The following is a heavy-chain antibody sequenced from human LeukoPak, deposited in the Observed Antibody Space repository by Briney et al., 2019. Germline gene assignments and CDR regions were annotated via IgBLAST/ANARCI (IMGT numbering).Heavy chain of an antibody. J-gene: IGHJ4*02. V-gene: IGHV4-34*01. CDR3: ASSRNYDDPFDY. CDR1: GGSFSGYY. Sequence: SETLSLTCAVYGGSFSGYYWSWIRQPPGKGLEWIGEINHSGSTNYNPSLKSRVTISVDTSKNQFSLKLSSVTAADTAVYYCASSRNYDDPFDYWGQGTLVTVSS. D-gene: IGHD4-17*01. CDR2: INHSGST.